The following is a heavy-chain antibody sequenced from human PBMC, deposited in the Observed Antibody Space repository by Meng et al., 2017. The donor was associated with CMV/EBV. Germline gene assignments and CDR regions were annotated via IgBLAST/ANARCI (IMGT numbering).Heavy chain of an antibody. CDR2: INPNSGGT. D-gene: IGHD6-19*01. CDR1: GYTFTGYY. Sequence: ASVKVSCKASGYTFTGYYMHWVRQAPGQGLEWMGWINPNSGGTNDAQKFQGRVTMTRDASISTAYMELSRLRSDDTAVYYCARGGYSSGWYDRRYYYYGMDVWGQGTTVTVSS. J-gene: IGHJ6*02. CDR3: ARGGYSSGWYDRRYYYYGMDV. V-gene: IGHV1-2*02.